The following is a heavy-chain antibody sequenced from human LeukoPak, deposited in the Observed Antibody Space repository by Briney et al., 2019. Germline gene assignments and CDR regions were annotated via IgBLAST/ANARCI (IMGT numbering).Heavy chain of an antibody. CDR1: GYIFTGYY. J-gene: IGHJ4*02. CDR2: INPNSGGT. V-gene: IGHV1-2*02. CDR3: VTSPSPIGGLSDS. D-gene: IGHD3-10*01. Sequence: GASVKVSCKASGYIFTGYYMHWVRQAPGQGLEWMGWINPNSGGTNYAQKFQGRVTLTRDTSTGTAYMELSSLTSDDTAVYYCVTSPSPIGGLSDSWGQGTLLSVSS.